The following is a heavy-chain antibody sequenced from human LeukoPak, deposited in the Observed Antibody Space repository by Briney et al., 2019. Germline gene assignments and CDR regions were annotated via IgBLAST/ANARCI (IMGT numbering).Heavy chain of an antibody. Sequence: GGSLRLSCAASGFTFDDYGMSWVRQVPGKGLEWVSGINWDGVSIGYADSVKGRFTISRDNARNSLYLQMNSLRAEDTAFYYCARTGSGHCTSSRCYTGYYYFYMEVWGKGTTVTVSS. CDR1: GFTFDDYG. J-gene: IGHJ6*03. CDR2: INWDGVSI. D-gene: IGHD2-2*02. CDR3: ARTGSGHCTSSRCYTGYYYFYMEV. V-gene: IGHV3-20*04.